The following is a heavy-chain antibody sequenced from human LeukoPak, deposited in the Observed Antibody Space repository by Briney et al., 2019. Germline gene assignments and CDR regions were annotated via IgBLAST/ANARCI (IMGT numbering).Heavy chain of an antibody. CDR2: ISGSGSDT. CDR1: GFTFSSYA. CDR3: ANPGGP. Sequence: GGSLRLSCAVSGFTFSSYAMNWVRQAPGKGLEWLSAISGSGSDTYYADSLKGRFTISRDNSKNTLFLQMNSLRAEDTAVYYCANPGGPWGRGTLVTVSS. D-gene: IGHD1-1*01. V-gene: IGHV3-23*01. J-gene: IGHJ4*02.